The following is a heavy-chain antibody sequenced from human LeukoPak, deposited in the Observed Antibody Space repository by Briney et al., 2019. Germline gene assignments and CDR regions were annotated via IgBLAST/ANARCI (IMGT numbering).Heavy chain of an antibody. CDR1: GFTFSSYA. V-gene: IGHV3-64*01. CDR3: ARGGSGFLEWPSHHFDY. Sequence: GGSLRLSCAASGFTFSSYAMHWVRQAPGKGLEYVSAISSNGGSTYYANSVKGGFTISRDNSKNTLYLQMGSLRAEDMAVYYCARGGSGFLEWPSHHFDYWGQGTLVTVSS. CDR2: ISSNGGST. D-gene: IGHD3-3*01. J-gene: IGHJ4*02.